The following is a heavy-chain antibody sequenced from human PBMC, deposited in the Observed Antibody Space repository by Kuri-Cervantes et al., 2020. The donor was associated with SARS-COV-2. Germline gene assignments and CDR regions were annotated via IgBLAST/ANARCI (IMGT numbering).Heavy chain of an antibody. CDR3: ARYGAVERDYYYYYGMDV. Sequence: GESLKISCSASGFTFSSYAMHWVRQAPGKGLEYVSAISSNGGSTYYADSVKGRFTISRDNSKNTLYLQMNSLRAEDTAVYYCARYGAVERDYYYYYGMDVWGQGTTVTVSS. CDR1: GFTFSSYA. V-gene: IGHV3-64*04. CDR2: ISSNGGST. D-gene: IGHD1-1*01. J-gene: IGHJ6*02.